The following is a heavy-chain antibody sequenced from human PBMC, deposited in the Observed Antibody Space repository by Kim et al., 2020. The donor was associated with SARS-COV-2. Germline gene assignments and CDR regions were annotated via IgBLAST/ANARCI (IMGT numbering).Heavy chain of an antibody. CDR3: ARDPQPYGSGSTIHNWFDP. V-gene: IGHV4-4*06. J-gene: IGHJ5*02. D-gene: IGHD3-10*01. Sequence: SRVTMSVDTSKNQFSLKLSSVTAADTAVYYCARDPQPYGSGSTIHNWFDPWGQGTLVTVSS.